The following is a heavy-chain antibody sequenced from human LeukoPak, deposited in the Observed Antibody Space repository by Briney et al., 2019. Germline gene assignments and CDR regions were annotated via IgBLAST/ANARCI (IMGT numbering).Heavy chain of an antibody. Sequence: SETLSLTCTVPGGSISSSPYYWGWIRQSPGKGLEWIGSISYSGSTFYNPSRKSRLTISVDTSKNQFSLKLSSVTAADTAVYYCARHVKSGSSGGNFDYWGQGTLVTVSS. V-gene: IGHV4-39*01. CDR2: ISYSGST. CDR3: ARHVKSGSSGGNFDY. D-gene: IGHD1-26*01. CDR1: GGSISSSPYY. J-gene: IGHJ4*02.